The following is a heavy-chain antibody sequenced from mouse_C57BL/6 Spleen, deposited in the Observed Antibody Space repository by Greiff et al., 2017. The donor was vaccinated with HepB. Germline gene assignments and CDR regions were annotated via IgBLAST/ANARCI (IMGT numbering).Heavy chain of an antibody. D-gene: IGHD1-1*01. Sequence: VQLQQSGPGLVAPSQSLSITCTVSGFSLTSYGVDWVRQSPGKGLEWRGVIWGVGSTNYNSALKSRLSISKDNSKSQVFLKMNSLQTDDTAMYYCASRREGSPFAYWGQGTLVTVSA. CDR2: IWGVGST. CDR1: GFSLTSYG. CDR3: ASRREGSPFAY. J-gene: IGHJ3*01. V-gene: IGHV2-6*01.